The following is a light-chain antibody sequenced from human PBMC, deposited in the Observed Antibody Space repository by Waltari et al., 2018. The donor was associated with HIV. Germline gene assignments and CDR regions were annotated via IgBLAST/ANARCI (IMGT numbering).Light chain of an antibody. V-gene: IGLV2-14*01. CDR2: EVT. CDR3: TSYTSSSTLGV. Sequence: QSALTQPASVSGSPGQSVTISCTGTTSDVGGFDYVCWYQHHPGNAPKLIIYEVTNRPSGVSTRFSVSKSGNTASLTISGLQAEDEADYFCTSYTSSSTLGVFGGGTRLTVL. J-gene: IGLJ2*01. CDR1: TSDVGGFDY.